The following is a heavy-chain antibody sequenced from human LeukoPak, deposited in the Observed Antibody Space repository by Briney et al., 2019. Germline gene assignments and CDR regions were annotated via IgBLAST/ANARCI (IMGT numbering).Heavy chain of an antibody. V-gene: IGHV5-51*01. D-gene: IGHD6-6*01. CDR3: ARVAITGYSSSSDYFDN. CDR1: GYSFTTYW. J-gene: IGHJ4*02. CDR2: IYPGDSDT. Sequence: GESLKISCKGSGYSFTTYWIGWVRQMPGKGLEWMGIIYPGDSDTRYNPSFQGQVTISADRSISTAYLQWSSLKASDTAMYYCARVAITGYSSSSDYFDNWGQETLVTVSS.